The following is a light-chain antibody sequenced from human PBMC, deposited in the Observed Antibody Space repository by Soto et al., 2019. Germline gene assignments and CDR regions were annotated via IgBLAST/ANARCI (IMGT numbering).Light chain of an antibody. V-gene: IGKV3-15*01. CDR2: GAS. J-gene: IGKJ1*01. CDR3: QQYNNWPPWT. CDR1: QSVSSN. Sequence: EIVMTQSPATLSVSPGERATLSCRASQSVSSNLAWYQQKPGQAPRLLIYGASTRATGIPARFSGSCSGTEFTPTLSSPQSEDFAVYYCQQYNNWPPWTCGQGTKVEIK.